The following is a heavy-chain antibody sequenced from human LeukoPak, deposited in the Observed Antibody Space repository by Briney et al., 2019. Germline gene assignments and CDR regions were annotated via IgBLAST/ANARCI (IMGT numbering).Heavy chain of an antibody. CDR1: RFTFSSYV. J-gene: IGHJ4*02. CDR3: ARGAADYFDY. Sequence: GGSLRLSCAASRFTFSSYVMSWVRQAPGKGLECVSAISGSGHSAYYADSVKGRFTISRDNSKNSLYLQMNSLRAEDTAVYYCARGAADYFDYWGQGTLVTVSS. D-gene: IGHD6-13*01. V-gene: IGHV3-23*01. CDR2: ISGSGHSA.